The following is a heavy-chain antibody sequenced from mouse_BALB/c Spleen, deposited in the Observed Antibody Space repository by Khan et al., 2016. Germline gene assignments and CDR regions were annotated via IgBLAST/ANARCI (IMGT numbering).Heavy chain of an antibody. Sequence: QVQLQQSGAELMKPGASVKISCKASGYTFSNYWIEWVKQRPGHGLEWIGDILPGNANSNYNENLKGKATLTADTSSNTAYMQLSSLTSVDSDVYYCARAWYSMDYWGQGTSVTVSS. CDR3: ARAWYSMDY. CDR1: GYTFSNYW. CDR2: ILPGNANS. V-gene: IGHV1-9*01. J-gene: IGHJ4*01.